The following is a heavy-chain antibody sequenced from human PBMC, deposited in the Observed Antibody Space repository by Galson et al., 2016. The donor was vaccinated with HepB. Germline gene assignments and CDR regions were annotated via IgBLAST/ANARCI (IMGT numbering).Heavy chain of an antibody. V-gene: IGHV3-23*01. Sequence: SLRLSCAASGFSFSTSGMSWIRQTPGRGLEWVSGITAGGGTTHYADSVKGRFTISRDNSNNTLYLYMNSLRAGDTAVYYCGKHGGFDYGGQGALVTVSS. J-gene: IGHJ4*02. CDR3: GKHGGFDY. CDR1: GFSFSTSG. CDR2: ITAGGGTT. D-gene: IGHD3-16*01.